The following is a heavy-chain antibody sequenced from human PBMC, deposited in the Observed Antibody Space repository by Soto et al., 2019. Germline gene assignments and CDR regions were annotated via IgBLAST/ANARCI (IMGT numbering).Heavy chain of an antibody. CDR2: IGGSGGNT. V-gene: IGHV3-23*01. CDR1: GFIFNAYA. Sequence: EVQLLESGGGLVQPGGSLRLSCAASGFIFNAYAMTWVRQAPGKGLEWVSAIGGSGGNTYYAASVKGRFTISRDNSIDTVDLEMNRLRVDDTAVYFCARVASDYINSADHWGQGILVTVSS. D-gene: IGHD4-4*01. CDR3: ARVASDYINSADH. J-gene: IGHJ4*02.